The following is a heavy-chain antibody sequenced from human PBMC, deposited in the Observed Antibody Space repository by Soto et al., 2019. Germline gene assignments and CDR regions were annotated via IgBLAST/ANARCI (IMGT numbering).Heavy chain of an antibody. CDR1: GGSISSGGYY. V-gene: IGHV4-31*03. D-gene: IGHD2-15*01. J-gene: IGHJ4*02. CDR2: IYYSGST. CDR3: ASQVVVAATVDY. Sequence: SETLSLTCTVSGGSISSGGYYWSWIRQHPRKGLEWIGYIYYSGSTYYNPSLKSRVTISVDTSKNQFSLKLSSVTAADTAVYYCASQVVVAATVDYWGQGTLVTVSS.